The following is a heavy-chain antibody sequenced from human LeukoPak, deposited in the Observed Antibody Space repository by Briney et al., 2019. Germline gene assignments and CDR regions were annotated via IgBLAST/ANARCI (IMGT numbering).Heavy chain of an antibody. Sequence: SETLSLTCTVSGGSISGYYWSWIRQPPGKGLECIGYIYYSGSTYYNPSLKSRVTISVDTSKNQFSLKLSSVTAADTAVYYCARDREVGYYDILTGYRYYYGMDVWGQGTTVSVSS. CDR2: IYYSGST. V-gene: IGHV4-59*12. CDR3: ARDREVGYYDILTGYRYYYGMDV. D-gene: IGHD3-9*01. CDR1: GGSISGYY. J-gene: IGHJ6*02.